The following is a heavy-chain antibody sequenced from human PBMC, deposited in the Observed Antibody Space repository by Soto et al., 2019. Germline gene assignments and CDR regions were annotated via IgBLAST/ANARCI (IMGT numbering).Heavy chain of an antibody. CDR2: IYYSGST. V-gene: IGHV4-59*01. J-gene: IGHJ6*03. CDR3: ARDLSPHYYYYMDV. CDR1: GGSISSYY. Sequence: PSETLSLTCTVSGGSISSYYWSWIRQPPGKGLEWIGYIYYSGSTNYNPSLKSRVTISVDTSENQFSLKLSSVTAADTAVYYCARDLSPHYYYYMDVWGKGTTVTVSS.